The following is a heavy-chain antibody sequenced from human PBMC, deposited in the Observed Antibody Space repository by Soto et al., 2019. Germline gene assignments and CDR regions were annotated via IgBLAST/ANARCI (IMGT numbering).Heavy chain of an antibody. Sequence: ASVKVSCKASGGTFSSYTISWVRQAPGQGLEWMGRIIPILGIANYAQKFQGRVTMTRDTSTSTVYMELSSLRSEDTAVYYCARDSATTNSSHFDYWGQGTLVTVSS. CDR1: GGTFSSYT. CDR2: IIPILGIA. CDR3: ARDSATTNSSHFDY. V-gene: IGHV1-69*04. D-gene: IGHD1-1*01. J-gene: IGHJ4*02.